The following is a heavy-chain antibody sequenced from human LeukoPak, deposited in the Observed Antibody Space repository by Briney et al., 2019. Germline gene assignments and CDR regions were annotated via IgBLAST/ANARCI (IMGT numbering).Heavy chain of an antibody. J-gene: IGHJ4*02. CDR2: ISYDGSNK. CDR3: AKRQEWFGELSPDY. V-gene: IGHV3-30*18. Sequence: GGSLRLSCAASGFTFSSYGMHRVRQAPGKGLEWVAVISYDGSNKYYADSVKGRFTISRDNSKNTLYLQMNSLRAEDTAVYYCAKRQEWFGELSPDYWGQGTLVTVSS. CDR1: GFTFSSYG. D-gene: IGHD3-10*01.